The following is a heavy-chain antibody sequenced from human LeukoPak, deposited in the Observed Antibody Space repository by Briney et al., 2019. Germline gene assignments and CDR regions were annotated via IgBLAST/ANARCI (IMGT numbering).Heavy chain of an antibody. CDR3: ARDPHCSSTSCRRGGYFDY. J-gene: IGHJ4*02. V-gene: IGHV3-11*01. D-gene: IGHD2-2*01. Sequence: GGSLRLSCAASGFTFSDYYMSWIRQAPGKGLEWVSYISSSGSTIYYADSVKGRFTISRDNANNSLSLQMNSLRVEDTAVYYCARDPHCSSTSCRRGGYFDYWGQGTLVTVSS. CDR2: ISSSGSTI. CDR1: GFTFSDYY.